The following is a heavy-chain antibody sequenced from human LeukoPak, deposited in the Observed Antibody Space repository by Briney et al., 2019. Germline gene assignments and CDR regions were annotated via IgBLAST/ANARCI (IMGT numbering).Heavy chain of an antibody. V-gene: IGHV1-2*02. D-gene: IGHD2-21*01. CDR3: ASYPRSIPTHPFDY. CDR2: INPNNGDT. CDR1: GYTFTAQY. J-gene: IGHJ4*02. Sequence: GASVKVSCKASGYTFTAQYMHWVRQAPGQGREWMGWINPNNGDTKYAQSFLGRVTMTRDTSTTTAYMELSSLRSDDTAVYFCASYPRSIPTHPFDYWGQGTLVTVSS.